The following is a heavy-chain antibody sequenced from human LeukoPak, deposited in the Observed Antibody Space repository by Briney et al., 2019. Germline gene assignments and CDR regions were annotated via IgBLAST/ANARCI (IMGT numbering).Heavy chain of an antibody. V-gene: IGHV4-59*08. D-gene: IGHD6-13*01. CDR2: IYYSGST. J-gene: IGHJ3*01. CDR1: GFTFSSYA. CDR3: ARLFSSSWYRGAFDL. Sequence: GSLRLSCAASGFTFSSYAMSWIRQHPGKGLEWIGYIYYSGSTYYTPSLKSRVTISVDTSKNQFSLKLSSVTAADTAVYYCARLFSSSWYRGAFDLWGQGTMVTVSS.